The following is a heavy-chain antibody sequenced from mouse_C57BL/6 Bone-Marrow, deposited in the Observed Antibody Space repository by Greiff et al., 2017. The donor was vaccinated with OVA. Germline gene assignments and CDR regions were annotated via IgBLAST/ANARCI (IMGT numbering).Heavy chain of an antibody. Sequence: QVQLQQPGAELVKPGASVKLSCKASGYTFTSYWMQWVKQRPGQGLEWIGEIDPSDSYTNYNQKFKGKATLTVDTSSSTAYMQLSSLTSEDSAVYYCERYAPYATVVPPWFAYWGQGTLVTVSA. J-gene: IGHJ3*01. CDR2: IDPSDSYT. D-gene: IGHD1-1*01. CDR3: ERYAPYATVVPPWFAY. V-gene: IGHV1-50*01. CDR1: GYTFTSYW.